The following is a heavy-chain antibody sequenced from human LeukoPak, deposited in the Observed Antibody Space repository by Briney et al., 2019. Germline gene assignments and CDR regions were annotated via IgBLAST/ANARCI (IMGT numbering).Heavy chain of an antibody. J-gene: IGHJ4*02. CDR1: GFTFSNYW. Sequence: AGGSLRLSCAGSGFTFSNYWIHWVRQVPGKGLLWVSRIDSVGNRIVYADSVKGRFTISRDNSKNTLYLQMNSLRAEDTAVYYCAKGSHGGGSFDYWGQGTLVTVSS. D-gene: IGHD3-16*01. CDR2: IDSVGNRI. V-gene: IGHV3-74*01. CDR3: AKGSHGGGSFDY.